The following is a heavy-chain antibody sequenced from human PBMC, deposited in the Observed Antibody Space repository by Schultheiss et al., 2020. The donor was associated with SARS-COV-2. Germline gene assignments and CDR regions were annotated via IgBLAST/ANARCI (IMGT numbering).Heavy chain of an antibody. CDR2: ISSSGSTI. J-gene: IGHJ4*02. V-gene: IGHV3-11*01. CDR1: GFTFSRFW. Sequence: GGSLRLSCAASGFTFSRFWMSWIRQAPGKGLEWVSYISSSGSTIYYADSVKGRFTISRDNAKNSLYLQMNSLRAEDTAVYYCARDNQRVFDYWGQGTLVTVSS. CDR3: ARDNQRVFDY.